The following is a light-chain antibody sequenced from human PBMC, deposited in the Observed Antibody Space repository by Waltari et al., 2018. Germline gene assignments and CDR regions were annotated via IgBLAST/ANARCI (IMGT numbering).Light chain of an antibody. J-gene: IGKJ1*01. CDR1: QSLLQSDGKTF. V-gene: IGKV2D-29*02. CDR3: MQTLQPWT. Sequence: DVVMTQSPLSLSVTPGQPASMSCKSSQSLLQSDGKTFIYWYLQRPGQSPHLLIYEIFNRCSGVPERFSGSVSGTDFTLNISRVAADDVGTYYCMQTLQPWTIGQGTKVEIK. CDR2: EIF.